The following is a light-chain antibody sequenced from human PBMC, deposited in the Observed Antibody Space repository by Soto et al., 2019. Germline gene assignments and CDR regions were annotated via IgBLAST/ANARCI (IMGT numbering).Light chain of an antibody. CDR1: SSDFGGYNY. V-gene: IGLV2-14*03. CDR3: NSYTSNNTYV. Sequence: QSVLTQPASVSGSPGQSITISCTGTSSDFGGYNYVSWYQQYPGKVPKLLIYHVSNRPSGVSNRFSGSKSGNTASLTISGLQAEDEADYYCNSYTSNNTYVFGTGP. CDR2: HVS. J-gene: IGLJ1*01.